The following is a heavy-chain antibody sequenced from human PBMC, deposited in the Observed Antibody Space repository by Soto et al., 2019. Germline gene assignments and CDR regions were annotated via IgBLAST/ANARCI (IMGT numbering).Heavy chain of an antibody. CDR2: ISGSGGST. V-gene: IGHV3-23*01. D-gene: IGHD6-19*01. CDR1: RFTFSRNV. J-gene: IGHJ4*02. Sequence: EVQLLESGGGLVQPGGSLRLSCAASRFTFSRNVMTWVRQAPGKGLEWVSTISGSGGSTYYVAYVKGRFTISRDNSKSTLYLQMNNLRDEDTALYFCASSYSSGWYNYWGQGTLVTVSS. CDR3: ASSYSSGWYNY.